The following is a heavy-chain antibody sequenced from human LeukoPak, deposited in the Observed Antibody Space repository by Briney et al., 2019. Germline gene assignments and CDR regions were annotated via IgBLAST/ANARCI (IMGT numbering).Heavy chain of an antibody. CDR2: INHSGST. V-gene: IGHV4-34*01. J-gene: IGHJ4*02. Sequence: SSETLSLTCAVYGGSFSGYYWSWIRQPPGKGLEWIGEINHSGSTNYNPSLKSRVTISVDTSKNQFSLKLSSVTAADTAVYYCARAGDFWSGYPTYWGQGTLVTVSS. CDR3: ARAGDFWSGYPTY. D-gene: IGHD3-3*01. CDR1: GGSFSGYY.